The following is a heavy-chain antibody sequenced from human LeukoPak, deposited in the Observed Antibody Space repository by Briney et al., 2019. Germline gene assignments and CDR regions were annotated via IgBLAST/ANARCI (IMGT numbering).Heavy chain of an antibody. CDR2: INPNSGGT. J-gene: IGHJ6*03. Sequence: ASVKVSCKASGYTFTGYYMHWVRQAPGQGLEWMGWINPNSGGTNYAQKFQGRVTMTRDTSISTAYMELSRLRSDDTAVYYCARPKVATILNSTYYYYYHYMDVWGKGTTVTVSS. CDR1: GYTFTGYY. V-gene: IGHV1-2*02. CDR3: ARPKVATILNSTYYYYYHYMDV. D-gene: IGHD5-12*01.